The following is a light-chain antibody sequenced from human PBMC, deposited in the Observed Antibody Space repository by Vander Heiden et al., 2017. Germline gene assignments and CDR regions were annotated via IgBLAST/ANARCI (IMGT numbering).Light chain of an antibody. J-gene: IGKJ2*01. Sequence: AIRMTQSPSSFSASTGDRVTITCRASQGISSYLAWYQQKPGKAPKLLIYAASTLQSGVPSRFSGSGSGTDFTLTISCLQSEDFATYYCQQYCSYPRTFGQGTKLEIK. CDR1: QGISSY. CDR3: QQYCSYPRT. V-gene: IGKV1-8*01. CDR2: AAS.